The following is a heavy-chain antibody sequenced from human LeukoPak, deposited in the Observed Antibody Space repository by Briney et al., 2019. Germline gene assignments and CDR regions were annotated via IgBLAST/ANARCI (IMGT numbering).Heavy chain of an antibody. J-gene: IGHJ4*02. CDR3: ARDLSWVAGILDY. CDR2: IIPILGIA. Sequence: SVKVSCKASGGTFSSYTISWVRQAPGQGLEWMGRIIPILGIANYAQKFQGRVMITADKSTSTAYMELSSLRSEDTAVYYCARDLSWVAGILDYWGQGTLVTVSS. D-gene: IGHD6-19*01. CDR1: GGTFSSYT. V-gene: IGHV1-69*04.